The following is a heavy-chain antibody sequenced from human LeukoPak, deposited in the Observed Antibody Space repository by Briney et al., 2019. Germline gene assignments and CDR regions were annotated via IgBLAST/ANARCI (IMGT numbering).Heavy chain of an antibody. V-gene: IGHV3-73*01. D-gene: IGHD3-10*01. Sequence: GGSLRLSCAASGFTFSGSAMHWVRQASGKGLEWVGRIRSKANSYATAYAASVKGRFTISRDDSKNTAYLQMNSLKTEDTAVYYCTRPSGSGSFPHYYYYYMDVWGKGTTVTISS. CDR1: GFTFSGSA. CDR3: TRPSGSGSFPHYYYYYMDV. J-gene: IGHJ6*03. CDR2: IRSKANSYAT.